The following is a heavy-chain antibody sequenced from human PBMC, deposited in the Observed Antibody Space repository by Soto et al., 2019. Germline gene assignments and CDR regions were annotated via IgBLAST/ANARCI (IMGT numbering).Heavy chain of an antibody. V-gene: IGHV4-61*01. CDR2: IFYSGST. CDR3: AREYMVRDYGMDV. CDR1: GCSVSSGSYY. Sequence: QVQLQESGPGLVKPSETLSLTCTVSGCSVSSGSYYWSWIRQAPGKGLEWIGYIFYSGSTNYNPSLKSRVTISVDTSKNQFSLKLSSVTAADTAVYYCAREYMVRDYGMDVWGQGTTVTVSS. J-gene: IGHJ6*02. D-gene: IGHD3-10*01.